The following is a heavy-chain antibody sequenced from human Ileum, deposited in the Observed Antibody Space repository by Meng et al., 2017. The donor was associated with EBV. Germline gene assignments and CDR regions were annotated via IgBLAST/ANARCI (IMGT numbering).Heavy chain of an antibody. CDR1: GFSLSTSEVG. V-gene: IGHV2-5*02. CDR3: ALFTRSWFDP. J-gene: IGHJ5*02. CDR2: IYWDDDK. Sequence: QITLKESGSTLVKPXXTLTLTCTFSGFSLSTSEVGVGWIRQPPGKALEWLAVIYWDDDKRYSPSLKSRLTITKDTSKNQVVLTLTNMDPVDTATYYCALFTRSWFDPWGQGTLVTVSS. D-gene: IGHD2-2*01.